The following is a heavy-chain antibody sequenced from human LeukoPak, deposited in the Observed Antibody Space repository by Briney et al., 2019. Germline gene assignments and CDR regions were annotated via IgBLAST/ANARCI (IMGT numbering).Heavy chain of an antibody. V-gene: IGHV3-48*01. CDR2: ISRNSGSI. Sequence: GGSLRLSCVASGFTFRNYGMNWVRQAPGKGLQWVSYISRNSGSIYYAYSVKGRFTISRDNAKNSLYLQMDSLRAEDTAVYYCARPLDDYGDYVSYFHHWGQGTLVTVSS. CDR1: GFTFRNYG. CDR3: ARPLDDYGDYVSYFHH. D-gene: IGHD4-17*01. J-gene: IGHJ1*01.